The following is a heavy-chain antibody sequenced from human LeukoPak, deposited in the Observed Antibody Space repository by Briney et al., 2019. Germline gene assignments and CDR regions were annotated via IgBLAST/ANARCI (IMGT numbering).Heavy chain of an antibody. CDR3: ARDHLYSLLVPLDY. J-gene: IGHJ4*02. CDR2: ISSSSSTI. Sequence: QAGGSLRLSCAASGFTFSSYSMNWVRQAPGKGLEWVSYISSSSSTIYYADSVKGRFTISRDNAKNSLYLQMNRLRAEDTAVYYCARDHLYSLLVPLDYWGQGTLVTVSS. V-gene: IGHV3-48*01. CDR1: GFTFSSYS. D-gene: IGHD2-8*02.